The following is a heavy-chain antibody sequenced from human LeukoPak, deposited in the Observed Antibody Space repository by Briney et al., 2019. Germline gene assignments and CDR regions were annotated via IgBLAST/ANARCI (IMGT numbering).Heavy chain of an antibody. CDR3: AKTLDGFWPQFDF. Sequence: GGSLRLSCAASGFPFHDHDMYWVRQTPGKGLEWVALISHGGGKEHYAESVKGRFTISRDNSRNTVYLQMSSPRSDDTAIYYCAKTLDGFWPQFDFWGQGTLLTVSS. CDR2: ISHGGGKE. D-gene: IGHD5-24*01. CDR1: GFPFHDHD. J-gene: IGHJ4*02. V-gene: IGHV3-30*18.